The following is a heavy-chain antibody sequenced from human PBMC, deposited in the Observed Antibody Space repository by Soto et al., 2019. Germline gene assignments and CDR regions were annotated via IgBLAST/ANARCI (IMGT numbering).Heavy chain of an antibody. CDR1: GYTFTYRY. CDR2: ITPFNGNT. D-gene: IGHD3-22*01. CDR3: ASISSGHDAFDI. Sequence: QMQLVQSGAEVKKTGSSVKVSCKASGYTFTYRYLHWVRQATGQALEWMGWITPFNGNTNYAQKFQDRVTITRDRSMSTAYMELSSLRSEDTAMYYCASISSGHDAFDIWGQGTMVTVSS. V-gene: IGHV1-45*02. J-gene: IGHJ3*02.